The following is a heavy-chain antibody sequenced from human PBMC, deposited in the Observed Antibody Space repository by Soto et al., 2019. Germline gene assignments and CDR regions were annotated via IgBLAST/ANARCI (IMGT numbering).Heavy chain of an antibody. J-gene: IGHJ5*02. Sequence: PGGSLRLSCAASGFTFSNAWMSWVRQAPGKGLEWVGRIKSRTDGGTTDYAAPVKGKFTISRDDSKNTLYLQMNSLRAEETAVYYCGRGLVVVVTRDWFDPWGQGTLVTVSS. D-gene: IGHD3-22*01. V-gene: IGHV3-15*01. CDR3: GRGLVVVVTRDWFDP. CDR1: GFTFSNAW. CDR2: IKSRTDGGTT.